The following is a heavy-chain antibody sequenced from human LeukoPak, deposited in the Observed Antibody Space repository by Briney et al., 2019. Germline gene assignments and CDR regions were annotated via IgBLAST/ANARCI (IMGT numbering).Heavy chain of an antibody. CDR1: GGSISSGNYY. J-gene: IGHJ5*02. CDR2: IFYLGNT. CDR3: ARKYPDHWFDP. D-gene: IGHD6-6*01. V-gene: IGHV4-30-4*01. Sequence: SQTLSLTCTVSGGSISSGNYYWSWIRQPPGKGLEWIGYIFYLGNTYYTPSLRSRVTISVDTSKNQFSLKLSSVTAADTAVYYCARKYPDHWFDPWGQGTLVTVSS.